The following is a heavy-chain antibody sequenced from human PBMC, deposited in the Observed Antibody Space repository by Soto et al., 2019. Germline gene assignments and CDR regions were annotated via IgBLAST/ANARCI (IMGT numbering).Heavy chain of an antibody. J-gene: IGHJ4*02. V-gene: IGHV1-69*01. D-gene: IGHD1-20*01. CDR2: IIPIFGTA. CDR3: AREGPPVTGTYVGDY. Sequence: QVQLVQSGAEVKKPGSSVKVSCKASGGTFSSYAISWVRQAPGQGLEWMGVIIPIFGTANYAQNFQGRVTITADESTSTAYMELSSLRSEDTAVYYCAREGPPVTGTYVGDYWGQGTLVTVSS. CDR1: GGTFSSYA.